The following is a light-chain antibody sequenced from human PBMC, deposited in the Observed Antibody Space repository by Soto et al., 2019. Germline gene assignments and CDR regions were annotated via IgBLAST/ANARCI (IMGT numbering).Light chain of an antibody. J-gene: IGKJ2*01. Sequence: DIQMTQSPSTLSSSVGDRVTITCRASQSISNWLAWYQQKPGKAPKLLLYKAPRLQSGAPSRFSGSGSGTEFTLTISSLQPDDFATYYGPQYSSFPYTFGQGTKLEIK. CDR1: QSISNW. CDR2: KAP. CDR3: PQYSSFPYT. V-gene: IGKV1-5*03.